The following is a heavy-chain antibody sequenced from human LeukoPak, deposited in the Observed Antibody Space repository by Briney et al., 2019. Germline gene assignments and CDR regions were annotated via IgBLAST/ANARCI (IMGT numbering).Heavy chain of an antibody. Sequence: GGSLRLSCVASGFTVSSNYMSWVRHTPGEGLEWVSLIYSGGSTYYADSVKGRFTLSRDNSKNTLYLLINRLRAEDTAVYYCASRDKGYCYGMDVWGQGTTVTVSS. CDR1: GFTVSSNY. V-gene: IGHV3-66*01. J-gene: IGHJ6*02. D-gene: IGHD5-24*01. CDR3: ASRDKGYCYGMDV. CDR2: IYSGGST.